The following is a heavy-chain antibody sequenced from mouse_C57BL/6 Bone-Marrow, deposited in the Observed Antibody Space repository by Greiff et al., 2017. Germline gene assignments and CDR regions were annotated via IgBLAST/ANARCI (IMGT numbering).Heavy chain of an antibody. CDR1: CYTFPSLG. V-gene: IGHV1-81*01. CDR3: ARAEIYYYAY. J-gene: IGHJ2*01. CDR2: IYPRSGNT. D-gene: IGHD1-1*01. Sequence: QVQPKESGAELARPGASVKPSFKASCYTFPSLGISWVKQRTGQGLEWIGEIYPRSGNTYYNEKFKGKATLTADKSPSTAYMELRSLASEDPAVYFCARAEIYYYAYWGQGTTLTVSS.